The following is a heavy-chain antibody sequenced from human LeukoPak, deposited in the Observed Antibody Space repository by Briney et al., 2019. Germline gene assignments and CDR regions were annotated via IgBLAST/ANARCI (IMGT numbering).Heavy chain of an antibody. J-gene: IGHJ4*02. D-gene: IGHD6-19*01. CDR3: AKGGVGYSSGWPHDY. Sequence: GGSLRLSCAASGSTFSSYAMSWVRQAPGKGLEWVSAISGSGGSTYYADSVKGRFTISRDNSKNTLYLQMNSLRAEDTAVYYCAKGGVGYSSGWPHDYWGQGTLVTVSS. V-gene: IGHV3-23*01. CDR1: GSTFSSYA. CDR2: ISGSGGST.